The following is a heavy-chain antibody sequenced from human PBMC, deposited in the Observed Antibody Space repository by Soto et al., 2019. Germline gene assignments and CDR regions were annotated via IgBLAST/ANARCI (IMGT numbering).Heavy chain of an antibody. CDR3: AREGYYYDSSGYFRYNWFDP. CDR2: IYYSGST. D-gene: IGHD3-22*01. V-gene: IGHV4-59*01. J-gene: IGHJ5*02. Sequence: SETLSLTCTVSGGSISSYYWSWIRQPPGKGLEWIGYIYYSGSTNYNPSLKSRVTISVDTSKNQFSLKLSSVTAADTAVHYCAREGYYYDSSGYFRYNWFDPWGQGTLVTV. CDR1: GGSISSYY.